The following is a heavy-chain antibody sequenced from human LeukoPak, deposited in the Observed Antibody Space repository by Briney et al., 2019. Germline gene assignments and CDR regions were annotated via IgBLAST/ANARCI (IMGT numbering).Heavy chain of an antibody. CDR2: INEYKSDK. Sequence: ASVTVSCTASGYTFSNYGINWVRQAPGQGLEWMGWINEYKSDKNYVQKLQGRVTITRDTSTTTLYMQMRSLRSDDTAVYYCARGYCSSASCYGPAGWFDDWGQGTLVTVSS. CDR1: GYTFSNYG. D-gene: IGHD2-2*01. J-gene: IGHJ5*02. V-gene: IGHV1-18*01. CDR3: ARGYCSSASCYGPAGWFDD.